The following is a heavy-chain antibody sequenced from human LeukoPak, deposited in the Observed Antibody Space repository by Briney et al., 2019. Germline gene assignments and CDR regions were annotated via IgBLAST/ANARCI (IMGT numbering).Heavy chain of an antibody. J-gene: IGHJ5*02. CDR3: ARDLDPYYYDSSNWFDP. CDR2: ISGSGGST. CDR1: GFTFSSYA. Sequence: GGSLRLSCAASGFTFSSYAMSWVRQAPGKGLEWVSCISGSGGSTYYADSVKGRFTISRDNSKNTLYLQMNSLRAEDTAVYYCARDLDPYYYDSSNWFDPWGQGTLVTVSS. V-gene: IGHV3-23*01. D-gene: IGHD3-22*01.